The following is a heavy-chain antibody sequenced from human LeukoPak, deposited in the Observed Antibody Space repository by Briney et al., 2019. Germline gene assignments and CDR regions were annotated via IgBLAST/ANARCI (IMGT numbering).Heavy chain of an antibody. Sequence: PGGSLRLSCAASGFTFNSYAMSWVRQAPGKGLEWVSGLSGSGDTTHYADSVKGRFTISRDNSKNTVYLQMNSLRAEDTAVYYCAKVWGSSWSPFDYWGQGTLLTVSS. V-gene: IGHV3-23*01. CDR3: AKVWGSSWSPFDY. J-gene: IGHJ4*02. CDR1: GFTFNSYA. D-gene: IGHD6-13*01. CDR2: LSGSGDTT.